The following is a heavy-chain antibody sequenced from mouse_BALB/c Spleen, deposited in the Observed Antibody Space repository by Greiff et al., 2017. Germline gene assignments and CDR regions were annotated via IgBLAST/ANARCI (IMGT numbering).Heavy chain of an antibody. CDR3: TRSGYYGSGFAY. D-gene: IGHD1-1*01. J-gene: IGHJ3*01. CDR2: INPSNGGT. V-gene: IGHV1S81*02. CDR1: GYTFTSYY. Sequence: QVQLQQPGAELVKPGASVKLSCKASGYTFTSYYMYWVKQRPGQGLEWIGGINPSNGGTNFNEKFKSKATLTVDKPSSTAYMQLSSLTSEDSAVYYCTRSGYYGSGFAYWGQGTLVTVSA.